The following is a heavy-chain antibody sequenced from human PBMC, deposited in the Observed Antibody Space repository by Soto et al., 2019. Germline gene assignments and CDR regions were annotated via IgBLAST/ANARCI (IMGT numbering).Heavy chain of an antibody. Sequence: SVKVSCKASGGTFSSYDISWVRQAPGQGLEWMGGIIPIFGTANYAQKFQGRVTITADESTSTAYMELSSLRSEDTAVYYCARGTTVTTLGWFDPWGQGTLVTVSS. CDR1: GGTFSSYD. CDR2: IIPIFGTA. D-gene: IGHD4-17*01. V-gene: IGHV1-69*13. CDR3: ARGTTVTTLGWFDP. J-gene: IGHJ5*02.